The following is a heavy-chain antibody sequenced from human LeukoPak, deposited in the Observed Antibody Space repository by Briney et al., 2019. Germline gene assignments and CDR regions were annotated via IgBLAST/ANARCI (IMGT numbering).Heavy chain of an antibody. CDR2: INPSGGST. J-gene: IGHJ4*02. CDR3: ARDLGTKEAY. V-gene: IGHV1-46*01. Sequence: GASVKVSCKASGGTFSSYAISWVRQAPGQGLEWMGVINPSGGSTTYAQKFQGRVTVTRDTSTSTVYMELSSLISEDTAVYYCARDLGTKEAYWGQGTLVTVSS. CDR1: GGTFSSYA. D-gene: IGHD1/OR15-1a*01.